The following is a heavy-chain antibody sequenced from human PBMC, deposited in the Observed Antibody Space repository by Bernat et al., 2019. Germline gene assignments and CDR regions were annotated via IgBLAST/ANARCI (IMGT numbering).Heavy chain of an antibody. CDR2: ISYDGSNK. D-gene: IGHD2-15*01. CDR1: GFTFSSYA. J-gene: IGHJ4*02. Sequence: QVQLVESGGGVVQPGRSLRLSCAASGFTFSSYAMHWVRQAPGKGLEWVAVISYDGSNKNYADSVKGRFTISRDNSKNTLYLQMNSLRAEDTAVYYCARDGLGGSCYYWGQGTLVTVSS. CDR3: ARDGLGGSCYY. V-gene: IGHV3-30*01.